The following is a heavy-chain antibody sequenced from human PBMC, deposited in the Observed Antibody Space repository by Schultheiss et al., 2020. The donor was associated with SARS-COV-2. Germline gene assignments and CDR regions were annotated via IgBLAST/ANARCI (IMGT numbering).Heavy chain of an antibody. Sequence: GSLKISCSASGFIFSNNWMHWVRQVPGQGLLWVARINSDGSSTSYADSVKGRFTISRDNAKNTLYLQMNSLRAEDTAVYYCARVGVTAYCAGDCPDYWGQGTLVTVSS. CDR2: INSDGSST. V-gene: IGHV3-74*01. J-gene: IGHJ4*02. D-gene: IGHD2-21*02. CDR1: GFIFSNNW. CDR3: ARVGVTAYCAGDCPDY.